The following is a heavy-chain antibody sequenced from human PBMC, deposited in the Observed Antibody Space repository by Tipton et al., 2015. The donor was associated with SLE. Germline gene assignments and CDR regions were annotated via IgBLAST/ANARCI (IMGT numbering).Heavy chain of an antibody. CDR2: MFDTGST. Sequence: TLSLTCAVSGGSISSGSYYWSWIRQPPGRRLEWIAYMFDTGSTKYNPSLQSRVTISLDTSKNQFSLNLRSVTAADTAVYYCARGPALYYGLDVWGQGTTVTVSS. CDR3: ARGPALYYGLDV. D-gene: IGHD6-25*01. CDR1: GGSISSGSYY. V-gene: IGHV4-61*01. J-gene: IGHJ6*02.